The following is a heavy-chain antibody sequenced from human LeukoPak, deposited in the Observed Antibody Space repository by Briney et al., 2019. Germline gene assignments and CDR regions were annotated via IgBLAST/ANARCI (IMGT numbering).Heavy chain of an antibody. V-gene: IGHV1-24*01. D-gene: IGHD6-19*01. Sequence: GATVKVSCKVSGYTLTELSMHWVRQAPGKGLEWMGGFDPEDGETIYAQKFQGRVTMTEDTSTDTAYMELSSLRSEDTAVYYCATASHSSGWYGFDHWGQGTLVTVSS. CDR2: FDPEDGET. CDR3: ATASHSSGWYGFDH. CDR1: GYTLTELS. J-gene: IGHJ4*02.